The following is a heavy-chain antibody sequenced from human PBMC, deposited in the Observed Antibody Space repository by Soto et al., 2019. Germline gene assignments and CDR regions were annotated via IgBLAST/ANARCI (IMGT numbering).Heavy chain of an antibody. Sequence: QVQLQESGPGLVKPSETLSLTCTVSCDSMNPYYWSRIRQPPRKGLEWICYIYFSRSTNFNPSLKSRVTLSLDTSQRQFSLKLASVTAVDTAVYYCARAWAVHGSDWGDWGRGTLVTVSS. V-gene: IGHV4-59*01. J-gene: IGHJ4*02. CDR1: CDSMNPYY. CDR2: IYFSRST. D-gene: IGHD3-16*01. CDR3: ARAWAVHGSDWGD.